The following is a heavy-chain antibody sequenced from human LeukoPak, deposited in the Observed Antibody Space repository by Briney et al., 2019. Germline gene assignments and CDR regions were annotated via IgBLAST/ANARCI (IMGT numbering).Heavy chain of an antibody. V-gene: IGHV3-23*01. Sequence: GGSLRLSCAASGFTFSSYAMSWVRQAPGKGLEWVSAISGSGGSTYYADSVKGRFTISRDNSKNTLYLQMNSLRAEDTAVYYCARDGGVPRYFDYWGQGTLVTVSS. J-gene: IGHJ4*02. CDR2: ISGSGGST. D-gene: IGHD3-3*01. CDR1: GFTFSSYA. CDR3: ARDGGVPRYFDY.